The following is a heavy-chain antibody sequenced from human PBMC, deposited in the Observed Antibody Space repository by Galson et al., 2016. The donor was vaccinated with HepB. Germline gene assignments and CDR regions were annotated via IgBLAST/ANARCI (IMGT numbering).Heavy chain of an antibody. J-gene: IGHJ4*02. Sequence: SLRLSCAPSGFIVSSNYMSWVRQAPGKGLEWVSGIYSGGNTHYADSVKGRFTISRDNSKNTLYLQMNTLRAEDTAVYYCAARKGSSFDYWGQGTLVTVSS. CDR2: IYSGGNT. CDR3: AARKGSSFDY. D-gene: IGHD6-6*01. V-gene: IGHV3-53*01. CDR1: GFIVSSNY.